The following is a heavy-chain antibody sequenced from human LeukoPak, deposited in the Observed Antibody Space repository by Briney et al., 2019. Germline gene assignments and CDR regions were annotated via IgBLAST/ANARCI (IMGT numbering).Heavy chain of an antibody. CDR2: IIPIFGTA. D-gene: IGHD3-10*01. CDR1: GGTFSSYA. Sequence: ASVKVSCKASGGTFSSYAISWVRQAPGQGLEWMGGIIPIFGTANYAQKFQGRVTITADESTSTAYMELSSLRSEDTAVYYCARGYYGSGSYDYWGQGTLVTVSS. CDR3: ARGYYGSGSYDY. V-gene: IGHV1-69*13. J-gene: IGHJ4*02.